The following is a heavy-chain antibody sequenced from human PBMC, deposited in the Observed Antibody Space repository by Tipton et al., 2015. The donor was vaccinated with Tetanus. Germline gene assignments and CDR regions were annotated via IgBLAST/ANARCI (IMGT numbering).Heavy chain of an antibody. J-gene: IGHJ4*02. CDR2: VNQSGST. CDR3: ARGRTMSGVVAPFDL. Sequence: LRLSCVASGFIVSSHYMSWIRQTPGKGLEWIGEVNQSGSTKYNPSFNSRAAISVDTSKSQFSLRVRSVTAADTAVYYCARGRTMSGVVAPFDLWGQGTQVTVSS. CDR1: GFIVSSHY. V-gene: IGHV4-34*01. D-gene: IGHD3-3*01.